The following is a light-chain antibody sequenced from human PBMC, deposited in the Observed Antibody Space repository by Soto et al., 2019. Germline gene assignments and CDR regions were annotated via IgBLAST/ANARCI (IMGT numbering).Light chain of an antibody. CDR3: QQRYNPPIT. V-gene: IGKV3-11*01. Sequence: ELVLTNSPATLSLSPGERATLSCSASASVCSYLAWYQQKPCQAPRLLIYDPSNRATGIPGRFSGSGSGTDCTLTISSLEPEAYDVYDCQQRYNPPITFGQGTRLEI. CDR2: DPS. CDR1: ASVCSY. J-gene: IGKJ5*01.